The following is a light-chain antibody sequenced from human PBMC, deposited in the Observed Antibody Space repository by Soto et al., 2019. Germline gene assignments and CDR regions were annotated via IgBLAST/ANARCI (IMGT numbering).Light chain of an antibody. CDR2: EVS. Sequence: QSALTQPASVSGSPGQSITISCTGASSDVGSYNLVSWYRQHPGKAPKLMIYEVSKRPSGVSSRFSGSRSGNTASLTISGLQAAYEADYYCCSYAGGNTWVFGGGTKLTVL. CDR1: SSDVGSYNL. J-gene: IGLJ3*02. V-gene: IGLV2-23*02. CDR3: CSYAGGNTWV.